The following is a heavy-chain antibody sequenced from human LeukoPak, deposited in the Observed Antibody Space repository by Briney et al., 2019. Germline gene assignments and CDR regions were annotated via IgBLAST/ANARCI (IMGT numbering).Heavy chain of an antibody. V-gene: IGHV3-30*03. Sequence: GGSLRLSCAASGFTFSSYGMHWVRQAPVKGLEWVAVISYDGSNKYYADSVKGRFTISRDNSKNTLYLQMNSLRAEDTAVYYCAPSGSYYSNWGQGTLVTVSS. CDR1: GFTFSSYG. CDR2: ISYDGSNK. D-gene: IGHD1-26*01. CDR3: APSGSYYSN. J-gene: IGHJ4*02.